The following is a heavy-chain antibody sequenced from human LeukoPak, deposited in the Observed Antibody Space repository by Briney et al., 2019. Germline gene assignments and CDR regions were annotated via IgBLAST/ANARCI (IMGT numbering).Heavy chain of an antibody. Sequence: GGSLRLSCAASGFTFDDYGMSWVRQAPGKGLEWVSGINWNGGSTGYADSVKGRFTISRDNAKNSLYLQMNSLRAEDTAVYYCARDCSSTSCFDYWGLGTLVTVSS. J-gene: IGHJ4*02. V-gene: IGHV3-20*04. CDR1: GFTFDDYG. CDR2: INWNGGST. D-gene: IGHD2-2*01. CDR3: ARDCSSTSCFDY.